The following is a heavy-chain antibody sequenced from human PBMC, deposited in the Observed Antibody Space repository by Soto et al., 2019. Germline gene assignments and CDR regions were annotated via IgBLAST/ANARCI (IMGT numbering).Heavy chain of an antibody. V-gene: IGHV3-74*01. CDR3: ARDNWGSLDN. Sequence: LRLSCAASGFTFGSYWMTWVRQDPVNGLVWVAHMDRDATIVVYGDSVKGRFTFSRDNAKNTVYLQMDSLTVEDTGVYYCARDNWGSLDNWGQGTLVTVSS. J-gene: IGHJ4*02. D-gene: IGHD7-27*01. CDR2: MDRDATIV. CDR1: GFTFGSYW.